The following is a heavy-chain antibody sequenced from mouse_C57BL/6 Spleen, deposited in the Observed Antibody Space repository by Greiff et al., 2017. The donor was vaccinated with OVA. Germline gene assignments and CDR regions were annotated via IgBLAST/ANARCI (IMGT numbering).Heavy chain of an antibody. CDR3: TTEGRLRLRFFDY. CDR2: IDPENGDT. J-gene: IGHJ2*01. CDR1: GFNIKDDY. V-gene: IGHV14-4*01. D-gene: IGHD3-2*02. Sequence: EVQLQQSGAELVRPGASVTLSCTASGFNIKDDYMHWVKQRPEQGLEWIGWIDPENGDTDYASKFQGKATITADTSSNTAYLQLSSLTSEDTAVYYCTTEGRLRLRFFDYWGQGTTLTVSS.